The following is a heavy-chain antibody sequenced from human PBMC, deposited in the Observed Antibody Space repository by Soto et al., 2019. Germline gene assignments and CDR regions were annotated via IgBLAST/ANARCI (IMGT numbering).Heavy chain of an antibody. CDR1: GYTFTSYD. CDR3: ARGSIVVVPAARENDY. Sequence: ASVKVSCKASGYTFTSYDINWVRQATGQGLEWMGWMNPNSGNTGYAQKFQGRVTMTRNTSISTAYMELSSLRSEDTAVYYCARGSIVVVPAARENDYWGQGTLVTVSS. J-gene: IGHJ4*02. D-gene: IGHD2-2*01. V-gene: IGHV1-8*01. CDR2: MNPNSGNT.